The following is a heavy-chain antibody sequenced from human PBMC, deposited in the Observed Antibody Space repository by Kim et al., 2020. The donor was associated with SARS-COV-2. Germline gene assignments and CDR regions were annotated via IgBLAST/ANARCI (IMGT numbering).Heavy chain of an antibody. V-gene: IGHV4-34*01. J-gene: IGHJ6*02. CDR1: GGSFSGYY. Sequence: SETLSLTCAVYGGSFSGYYWSWIRQPPGKGLEWIGEINHSGSTNYNPSLKSRVTISVDTSKNQFSLKLSSVTAADTAVYYCARVLRYFDWLDSYYYYYGMDVWGQGTTVTVSS. CDR2: INHSGST. CDR3: ARVLRYFDWLDSYYYYYGMDV. D-gene: IGHD3-9*01.